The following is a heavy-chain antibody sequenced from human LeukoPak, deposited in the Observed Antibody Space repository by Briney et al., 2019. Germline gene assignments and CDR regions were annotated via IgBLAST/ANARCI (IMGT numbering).Heavy chain of an antibody. J-gene: IGHJ5*02. CDR3: ARDPYSNYWFDP. D-gene: IGHD4-11*01. V-gene: IGHV4-39*07. CDR1: GGSFSGYY. CDR2: IYYSGGT. Sequence: SETLSLTCAVYGGSFSGYYWGWIRQPPGKGLEWIGSIYYSGGTYYNPSLKSRVTISVDTSKNQFSLKLSSVTAADTAVYYCARDPYSNYWFDPWGQGTLVTVSS.